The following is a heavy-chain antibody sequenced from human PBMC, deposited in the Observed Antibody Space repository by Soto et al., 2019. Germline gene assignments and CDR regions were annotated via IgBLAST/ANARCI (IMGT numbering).Heavy chain of an antibody. Sequence: GASVKVSCKASGYTFTSYDINWVRQATGQGLEWMGWMNPNSGNTGYAQKFQGRVTMTRNTSISTAYTELSSLRSEDTAVYYCARDRRTQMATILHYYYGMDVWGQGTTVTVSS. V-gene: IGHV1-8*01. CDR3: ARDRRTQMATILHYYYGMDV. J-gene: IGHJ6*02. D-gene: IGHD5-12*01. CDR2: MNPNSGNT. CDR1: GYTFTSYD.